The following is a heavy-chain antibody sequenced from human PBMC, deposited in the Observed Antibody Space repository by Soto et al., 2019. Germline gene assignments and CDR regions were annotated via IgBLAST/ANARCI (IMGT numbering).Heavy chain of an antibody. CDR1: GFTFSNYG. CDR2: MWYDGSNK. CDR3: AREISDYRYFDS. Sequence: PGGSLRLSCAASGFTFSNYGMDWVRQAPGKGLEWVAVMWYDGSNKYYGDSVKGRFTISRDNSKNTLYLQMNSLRVEDTAVYYCAREISDYRYFDSWGQGTRVTVSS. J-gene: IGHJ4*02. V-gene: IGHV3-33*01. D-gene: IGHD4-17*01.